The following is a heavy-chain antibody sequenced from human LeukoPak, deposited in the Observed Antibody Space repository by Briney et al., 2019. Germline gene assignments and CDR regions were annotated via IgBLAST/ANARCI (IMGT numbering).Heavy chain of an antibody. V-gene: IGHV1-18*01. D-gene: IGHD2-8*02. CDR3: AIITAGYWGPLDY. CDR1: GYTFSNYN. J-gene: IGHJ4*02. CDR2: ISAYNDNT. Sequence: ASVKVSCKASGYTFSNYNIIWVRQAPGQGLEWMGWISAYNDNTNYAQKFQGRVTMTTDTSTSTAYMELRSLRSDDTAVYYCAIITAGYWGPLDYWGQGTLVTVSS.